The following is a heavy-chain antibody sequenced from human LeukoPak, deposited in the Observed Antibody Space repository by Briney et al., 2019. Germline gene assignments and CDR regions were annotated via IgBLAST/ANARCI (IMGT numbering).Heavy chain of an antibody. CDR3: ARDKQAFWSGYYDY. Sequence: GGSLRLSCAASGFTFSSYSMNWVRQAPGKGLEWVSYISSSSSTIYYADSVKGRFTISRDNAKNSLYLQMNSLRAEDTAVYYCARDKQAFWSGYYDYWGQGTLVTVSS. D-gene: IGHD3-3*01. V-gene: IGHV3-48*01. CDR1: GFTFSSYS. CDR2: ISSSSSTI. J-gene: IGHJ4*02.